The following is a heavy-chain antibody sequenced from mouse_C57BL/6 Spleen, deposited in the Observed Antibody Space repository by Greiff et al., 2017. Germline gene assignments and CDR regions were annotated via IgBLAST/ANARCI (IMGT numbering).Heavy chain of an antibody. CDR1: GYAFSSYW. Sequence: LQQSGASVKIPCKASGYAFSSYWMNWVKQRPGKGLEWIGQIYHGDGDTNYNGKFKGKATLTADNSSSTAYMQLSALTSEDSAVYYCSSTAQDAMDVWGPGTSVTVSS. CDR2: IYHGDGDT. D-gene: IGHD3-2*02. J-gene: IGHJ4*01. CDR3: SSTAQDAMDV. V-gene: IGHV1-80*01.